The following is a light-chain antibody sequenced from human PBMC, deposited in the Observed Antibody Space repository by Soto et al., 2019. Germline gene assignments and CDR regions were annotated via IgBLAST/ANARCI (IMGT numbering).Light chain of an antibody. CDR3: QQYYITPYT. V-gene: IGKV4-1*01. Sequence: DIVMTQSPDSLAVSLGERATINCKSSQSVLYSSNNKNYLPWYQQKPGQPPKLLTHWASTRQSGVPDRFSGSGSETDFTLTISSLQAEDVAVYYCQQYYITPYTLGQGTKLEI. J-gene: IGKJ2*01. CDR2: WAS. CDR1: QSVLYSSNNKNY.